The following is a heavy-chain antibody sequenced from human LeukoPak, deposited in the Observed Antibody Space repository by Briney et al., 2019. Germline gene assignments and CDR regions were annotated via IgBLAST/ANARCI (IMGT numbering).Heavy chain of an antibody. CDR3: TRILTGFPHAFDI. D-gene: IGHD3-9*01. V-gene: IGHV3-73*01. J-gene: IGHJ3*02. CDR2: IRSKANSYAT. Sequence: GGSLRLSCAASGFTFSSYGMHWVRQASGKGLEWVGRIRSKANSYATAYAASVKGRFTISRDDSKNTAYLQMNSLKTEDTAVYYCTRILTGFPHAFDIWGQGTMVTVSS. CDR1: GFTFSSYG.